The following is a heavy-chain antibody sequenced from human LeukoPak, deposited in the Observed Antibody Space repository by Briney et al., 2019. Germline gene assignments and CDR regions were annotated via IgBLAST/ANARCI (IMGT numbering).Heavy chain of an antibody. CDR3: ARGTGSSSGWYAY. CDR1: GFTFSNYW. J-gene: IGHJ4*02. V-gene: IGHV3-74*01. Sequence: PGRSLRLSCAASGFTFSNYWMHWVRQAPGKGLVWVSRINSDGSSTSYADSVRGRFTISRDNAKNTLYLQVNSLRAEDTAVYYCARGTGSSSGWYAYWGQGTLVTVSS. D-gene: IGHD6-19*01. CDR2: INSDGSST.